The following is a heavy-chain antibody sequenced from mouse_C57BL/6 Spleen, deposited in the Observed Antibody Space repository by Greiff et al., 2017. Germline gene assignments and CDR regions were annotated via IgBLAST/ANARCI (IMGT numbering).Heavy chain of an antibody. Sequence: QVQLQQSGAELAKPGASVKLSCKASGYTFTSYWMHWVKQRPGQGLEWIGYINPSSGDTKYNQQFKDKATLTADKSSSTAYMKLSSLTYEDSAVYYCAPMTTVVDGYAMDYWGQGTSGTVSS. V-gene: IGHV1-7*01. J-gene: IGHJ4*01. CDR1: GYTFTSYW. CDR3: APMTTVVDGYAMDY. D-gene: IGHD1-1*01. CDR2: INPSSGDT.